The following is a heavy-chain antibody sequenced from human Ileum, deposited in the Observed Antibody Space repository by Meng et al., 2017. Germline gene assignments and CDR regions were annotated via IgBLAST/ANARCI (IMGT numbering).Heavy chain of an antibody. CDR1: GGSISSYY. Sequence: QVQLQESGPGRVKPSETLSLTCTVSGGSISSYYWSWIRQPPGKGLEWIGYIYYSGSTNYNPSLKSRVTISVDTSKNQFSLKLTSVTAADTAVYYCASARYDNWGQGTLVTVSS. CDR2: IYYSGST. V-gene: IGHV4-59*12. J-gene: IGHJ4*02. CDR3: ASARYDN.